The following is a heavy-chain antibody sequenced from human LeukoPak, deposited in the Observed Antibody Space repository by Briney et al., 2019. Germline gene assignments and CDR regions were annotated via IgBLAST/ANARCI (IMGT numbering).Heavy chain of an antibody. D-gene: IGHD7-27*01. CDR2: ISSSGSTI. CDR3: VRDGSSWGNFDY. CDR1: GFTFSSYG. V-gene: IGHV3-48*04. Sequence: PGGSLRLSCAASGFTFSSYGMSWVRQAPGKGLEWVSYISSSGSTIYYADSVKGRFTISRDNAKNSLYLQMNSLRTEDTAVYYCVRDGSSWGNFDYWGQGTLVTVSS. J-gene: IGHJ4*02.